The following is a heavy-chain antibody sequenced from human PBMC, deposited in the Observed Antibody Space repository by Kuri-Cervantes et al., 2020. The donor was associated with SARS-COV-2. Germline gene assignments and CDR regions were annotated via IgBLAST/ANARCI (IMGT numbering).Heavy chain of an antibody. J-gene: IGHJ5*02. CDR1: GFTFSSYA. V-gene: IGHV3-74*01. CDR2: FMSDGTSP. Sequence: LSLTCAASGFTFSSYAMSWVRQAPGKGLVWVSRFMSDGTSPSYADSVRGRFTISRDNAKNTLYLQMNSLRADDTAVYYCAKSDWFDPWGQGTLVTVSS. CDR3: AKSDWFDP.